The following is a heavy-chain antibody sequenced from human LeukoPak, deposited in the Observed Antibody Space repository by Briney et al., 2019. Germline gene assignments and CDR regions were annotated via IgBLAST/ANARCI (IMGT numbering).Heavy chain of an antibody. Sequence: GGSLRLSCAASGFTFSSYSMNWVRQAPGKGLEWVSSISSSSSYIYYADSVKGRITISRDNAKNSLYLQMNSLSAEDTAVYYCARDQAVAGTMRFYYWDQGTLVTVSS. CDR1: GFTFSSYS. V-gene: IGHV3-21*01. D-gene: IGHD6-13*01. J-gene: IGHJ4*02. CDR2: ISSSSSYI. CDR3: ARDQAVAGTMRFYY.